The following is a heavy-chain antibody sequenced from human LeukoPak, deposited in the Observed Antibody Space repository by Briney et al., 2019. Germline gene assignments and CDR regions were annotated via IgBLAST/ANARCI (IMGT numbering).Heavy chain of an antibody. J-gene: IGHJ4*02. CDR1: GYTFTSYG. V-gene: IGHV1-18*01. Sequence: ASVKVSCKASGYTFTSYGISWVRQAPGQGLEWMGWISACNGNTNYAQTLPGRVTMTTDTSTSTAYMELRTLRSDVTAVYYCARDVGGYCSGGSCYLTFDDRGQGILVTAS. D-gene: IGHD2-15*01. CDR3: ARDVGGYCSGGSCYLTFDD. CDR2: ISACNGNT.